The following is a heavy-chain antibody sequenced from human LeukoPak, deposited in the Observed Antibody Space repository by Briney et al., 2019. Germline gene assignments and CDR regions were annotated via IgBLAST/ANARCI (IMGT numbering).Heavy chain of an antibody. CDR2: IWYDGSNK. V-gene: IGHV3-33*06. J-gene: IGHJ5*02. Sequence: GRSLRLSCAASGFTFSSYGMHWVRQAPGKGLEWVAVIWYDGSNKYYADSVKGRFTISRDNSKNTLYLQMNSLRAEDTAVYYCANVPYSSSWYPGTWGQGTLVTVSS. CDR3: ANVPYSSSWYPGT. D-gene: IGHD6-13*01. CDR1: GFTFSSYG.